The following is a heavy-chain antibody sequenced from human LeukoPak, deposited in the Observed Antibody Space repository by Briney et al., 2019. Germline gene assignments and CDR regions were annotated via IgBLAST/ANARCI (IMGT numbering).Heavy chain of an antibody. CDR1: GYTFTGYY. Sequence: ASVKVSRKASGYTFTGYYMHWVRQAPGQGLEWMGRINPNNGGTNYAQKFQGRVTMTGDTSISTAYMGLSSLRSDDTAVYYCTRESGSYHGNDYWGQGTLVTVSS. CDR2: INPNNGGT. V-gene: IGHV1-2*06. CDR3: TRESGSYHGNDY. J-gene: IGHJ4*02. D-gene: IGHD1-26*01.